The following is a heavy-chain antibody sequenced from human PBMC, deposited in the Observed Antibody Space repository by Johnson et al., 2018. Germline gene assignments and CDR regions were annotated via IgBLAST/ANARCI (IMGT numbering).Heavy chain of an antibody. J-gene: IGHJ1*01. CDR2: ISYDGSNK. D-gene: IGHD1-26*01. V-gene: IGHV3-30*18. CDR3: AKEGVMEWEYSGPFQY. CDR1: GFSVSTNY. Sequence: QVQLVESGGGLVQPGGSLRLSCAASGFSVSTNYMSWVRQAPGKGLEWVAVISYDGSNKSYADSVKGRFTISRDNSKNTLYLQMNSLGAEETAGWYCAKEGVMEWEYSGPFQYGGPGTLGTVSS.